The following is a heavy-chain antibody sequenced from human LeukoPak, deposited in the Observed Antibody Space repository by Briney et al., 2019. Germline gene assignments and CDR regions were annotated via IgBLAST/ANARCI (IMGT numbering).Heavy chain of an antibody. CDR3: ARDGSGFDV. CDR2: IYDSGST. Sequence: SETLSLTCPVSGGFISGYYWSWIRQSPGRGLEWLGYIYDSGSTKYNPSLKSRVTISVDASKNQISLKLTSMTAADTAVYYCARDGSGFDVWGQGTKVTVSS. J-gene: IGHJ3*01. V-gene: IGHV4-59*01. CDR1: GGFISGYY. D-gene: IGHD2-2*03.